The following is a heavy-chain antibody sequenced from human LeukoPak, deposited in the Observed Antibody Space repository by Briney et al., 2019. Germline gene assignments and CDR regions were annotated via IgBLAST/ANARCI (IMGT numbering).Heavy chain of an antibody. CDR3: VRADGGYSYGYAAY. D-gene: IGHD5-18*01. J-gene: IGHJ4*02. Sequence: GGSLRLSCVGSGFTFSSYWVHWVRQAPGKGLVWVSRVNSAGSSTSYADSVKGRFTISRDNAKNTLYLQMNSLRSKDTAVYYCVRADGGYSYGYAAYWGQGALVTVSS. V-gene: IGHV3-74*01. CDR2: VNSAGSST. CDR1: GFTFSSYW.